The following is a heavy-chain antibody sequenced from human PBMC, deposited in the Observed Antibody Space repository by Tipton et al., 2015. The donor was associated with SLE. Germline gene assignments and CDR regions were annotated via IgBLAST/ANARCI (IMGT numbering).Heavy chain of an antibody. CDR3: ASCSRSDAFGI. J-gene: IGHJ3*02. Sequence: TLSLTCTVSGGSISSGGYYWSWIRQHPGKGLEWIGYIDYSGSTYYNPSLTSRVTISIDTSKNQFSLKLSAVTAADTAVYYCASCSRSDAFGIWGQGKMITVSS. CDR2: IDYSGST. V-gene: IGHV4-31*03. D-gene: IGHD2-2*01. CDR1: GGSISSGGYY.